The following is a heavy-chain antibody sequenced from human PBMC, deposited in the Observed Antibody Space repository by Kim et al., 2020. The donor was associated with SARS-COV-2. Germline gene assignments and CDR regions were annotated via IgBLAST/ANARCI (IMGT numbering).Heavy chain of an antibody. CDR1: GFTFSSYA. Sequence: GGSLRLSCSASGFTFSSYAMHWVRQAPGKGLEYVSAISSNGGSTYYADSVKGRFTISRDNSKNTLYLQMSSLRAEDTAVYYCVKGGLLWFGESFYGMDVWGQGTTVTVSS. CDR3: VKGGLLWFGESFYGMDV. D-gene: IGHD3-10*01. J-gene: IGHJ6*02. CDR2: ISSNGGST. V-gene: IGHV3-64D*09.